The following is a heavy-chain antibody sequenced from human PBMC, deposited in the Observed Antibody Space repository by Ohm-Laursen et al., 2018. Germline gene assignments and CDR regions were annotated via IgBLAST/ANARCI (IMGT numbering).Heavy chain of an antibody. J-gene: IGHJ4*02. CDR3: ARDRGITGTTEFDY. V-gene: IGHV1-69*13. CDR1: GGTFSSYA. Sequence: SVKVSCKASGGTFSSYAISWVRQAPGQGLEWMGGIIPIFGTANYAQKFQGRVTITADESTSTAYMELSSLRSEDTAVYYCARDRGITGTTEFDYWGQGTLVTVSS. CDR2: IIPIFGTA. D-gene: IGHD1-7*01.